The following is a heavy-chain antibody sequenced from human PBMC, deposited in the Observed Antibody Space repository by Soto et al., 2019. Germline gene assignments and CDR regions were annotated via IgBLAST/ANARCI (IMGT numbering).Heavy chain of an antibody. CDR2: IIPPFRAA. CDR3: ARGIDAGWYSYYFDY. V-gene: IGHV1-69*13. J-gene: IGHJ4*02. CDR1: GGTFGTYA. D-gene: IGHD6-19*01. Sequence: SVKVSCKASGGTFGTYAFSWVRQAPGQGLEWMGGIIPPFRAANYAQKFQGRVTITADESTSTAYMELSSLRFEDTAVYYCARGIDAGWYSYYFDYWGQGTLVTFSS.